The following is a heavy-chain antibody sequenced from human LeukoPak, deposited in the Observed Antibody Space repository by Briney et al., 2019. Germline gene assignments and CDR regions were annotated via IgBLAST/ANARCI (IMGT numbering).Heavy chain of an antibody. Sequence: SETLSLTCTVSGGSISSYYWSWIRQPPGKGLEWIGYIYYSGSTNYNPSLKSRVTISVDTSKSQFSLKLSSVTAADTAVYYCAGMYEYSSSSWFDPWGQGTLVTVSS. D-gene: IGHD6-6*01. CDR1: GGSISSYY. J-gene: IGHJ5*02. CDR3: AGMYEYSSSSWFDP. CDR2: IYYSGST. V-gene: IGHV4-59*01.